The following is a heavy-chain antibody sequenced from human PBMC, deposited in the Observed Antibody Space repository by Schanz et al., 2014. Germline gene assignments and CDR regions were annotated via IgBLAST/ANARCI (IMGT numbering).Heavy chain of an antibody. Sequence: EVQLVESGGGLIQPGGSVRLSCTASGFAFSSYSMNWVRQAPGKGLEWVSCISSSDTTIYYADSVKGRFTISRDNAKNSLFLQMNSLLVEDTAVDYCARIDVGYGSGSCDVWGQGTPVTVSS. J-gene: IGHJ6*02. CDR2: ISSSDTTI. V-gene: IGHV3-48*01. CDR1: GFAFSSYS. CDR3: ARIDVGYGSGSCDV. D-gene: IGHD3-10*01.